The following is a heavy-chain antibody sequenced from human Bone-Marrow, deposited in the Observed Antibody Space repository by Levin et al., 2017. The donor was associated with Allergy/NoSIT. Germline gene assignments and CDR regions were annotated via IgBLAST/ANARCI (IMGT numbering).Heavy chain of an antibody. CDR3: ARRRYYGSGSFVLDY. V-gene: IGHV5-51*01. Sequence: GASVKVSCKASGYSFTSYRIGWVRQMPGKGLEWMGIIYPDDSDTTYSPSFQGQVTMSVDKSDSTAYLQWSSLEASDTAMYFCARRRYYGSGSFVLDYWGQGTLVTVSS. J-gene: IGHJ4*02. D-gene: IGHD3-10*01. CDR1: GYSFTSYR. CDR2: IYPDDSDT.